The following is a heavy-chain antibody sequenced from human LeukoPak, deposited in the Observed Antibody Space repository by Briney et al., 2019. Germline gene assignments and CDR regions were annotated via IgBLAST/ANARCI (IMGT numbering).Heavy chain of an antibody. CDR2: ISSSSSYI. D-gene: IGHD5-18*01. CDR3: ARVRGTAMVADYYYMDV. J-gene: IGHJ6*03. Sequence: GGSLRLSCAASGFTFSSYSMNWVRQAPGKGLEWVSSISSSSSYIYYADSVKGRFTISRDNAKNSLYLQMNSLRAEDTAVYYCARVRGTAMVADYYYMDVWGKGTTVTVSS. V-gene: IGHV3-21*01. CDR1: GFTFSSYS.